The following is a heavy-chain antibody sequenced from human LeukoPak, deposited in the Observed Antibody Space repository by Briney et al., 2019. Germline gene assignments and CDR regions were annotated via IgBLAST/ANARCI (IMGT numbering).Heavy chain of an antibody. Sequence: SETLSLTCTVSGGSISSYYWSWIRQPPGKGLEWIGYIYNSGSTNYNPSLKSRVTISVDTSKNQFSLKLSSVTAADTAVYYCARGYDFWSGYYPYYWGQGTLVTVSS. CDR3: ARGYDFWSGYYPYY. D-gene: IGHD3/OR15-3a*01. CDR1: GGSISSYY. V-gene: IGHV4-59*01. J-gene: IGHJ4*02. CDR2: IYNSGST.